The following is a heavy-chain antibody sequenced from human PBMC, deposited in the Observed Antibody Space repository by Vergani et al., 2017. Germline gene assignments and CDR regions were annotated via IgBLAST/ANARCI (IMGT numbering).Heavy chain of an antibody. CDR3: ARLYYYDSSGYPDAFDI. V-gene: IGHV3-53*02. Sequence: EVQLVETGGGLIQPGGSLRLSCAASGFTVSSNYMSWVRQAPGKGLEWVSVIYSGGSTYYADSVKGRFTISRDNSKNTLYLQMNSLRAEDTAVYYCARLYYYDSSGYPDAFDIWGQGTMVTVSS. J-gene: IGHJ3*02. D-gene: IGHD3-22*01. CDR2: IYSGGST. CDR1: GFTVSSNY.